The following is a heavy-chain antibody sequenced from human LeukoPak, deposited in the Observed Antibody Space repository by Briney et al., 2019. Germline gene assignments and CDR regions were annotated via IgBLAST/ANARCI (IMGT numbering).Heavy chain of an antibody. Sequence: SETLSLTCTVSGGSISSYYWSWIRQPPGKGLEWIGYIYYSGSTNYNPSLKSRVTISVDTSKNQFSLKLSSVTAADTAVYYCARRYSSPNRQFDPWGQGTLVTVSS. V-gene: IGHV4-59*01. J-gene: IGHJ5*02. D-gene: IGHD6-13*01. CDR3: ARRYSSPNRQFDP. CDR1: GGSISSYY. CDR2: IYYSGST.